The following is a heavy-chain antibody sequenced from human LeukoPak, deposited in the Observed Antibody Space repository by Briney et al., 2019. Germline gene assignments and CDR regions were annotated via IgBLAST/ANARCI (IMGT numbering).Heavy chain of an antibody. CDR2: ISSSSSYI. J-gene: IGHJ4*02. D-gene: IGHD6-6*01. CDR3: ARASDIAALDY. CDR1: GFTFSSYS. Sequence: GGSLRLPCAASGFTFSSYSMNWVRQAPGKGLEWVSSISSSSSYIYYADSVKGRFTISRDNAKNSLYLQMNSLRAEDTAVYYCARASDIAALDYWGQGTLVTVSS. V-gene: IGHV3-21*01.